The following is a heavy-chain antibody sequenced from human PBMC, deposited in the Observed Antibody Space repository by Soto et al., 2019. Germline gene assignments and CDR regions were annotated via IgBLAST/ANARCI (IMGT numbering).Heavy chain of an antibody. Sequence: GGSLRLSCAASGFTFSSYAMSWVRQAPGKGLEWVSAISGSGGSTYYADSVKGRFTISRDNSKNTLYHQMNSLRAEDTAVYYCATLRYIVVVPAAYFDYWGQGTLVTVSS. CDR1: GFTFSSYA. CDR2: ISGSGGST. D-gene: IGHD2-2*01. J-gene: IGHJ4*02. V-gene: IGHV3-23*01. CDR3: ATLRYIVVVPAAYFDY.